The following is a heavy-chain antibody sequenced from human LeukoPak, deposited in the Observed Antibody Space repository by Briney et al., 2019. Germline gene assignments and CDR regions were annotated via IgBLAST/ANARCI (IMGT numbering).Heavy chain of an antibody. J-gene: IGHJ4*02. D-gene: IGHD6-25*01. CDR3: ARPIVAAGLYYFKY. V-gene: IGHV5-51*01. CDR2: IYPYDSET. Sequence: GESLKISCKLSEYSFGTWIGWVRQMPGKGLEWMGIIYPYDSETRYSPSFQGQVTISVDTSINTAYLHWSILKASDTAMYYCARPIVAAGLYYFKYWGQGPLLTVSS. CDR1: EYSFGTW.